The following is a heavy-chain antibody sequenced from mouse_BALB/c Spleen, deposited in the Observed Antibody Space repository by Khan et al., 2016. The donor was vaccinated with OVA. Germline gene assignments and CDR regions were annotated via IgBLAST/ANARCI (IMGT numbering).Heavy chain of an antibody. CDR2: INTYTGEP. CDR1: GYTFTNYG. Sequence: QIQLVQSGPELKKPGETVKISCKASGYTFTNYGMNWVKQSPGKALKWMGWINTYTGEPTYADDFKGRFAFSLETSASTTYLQINNLKNEDTATYFCARPPYFSYSLDHWGQGTSVTVSS. V-gene: IGHV9-3-1*01. CDR3: ARPPYFSYSLDH. D-gene: IGHD2-12*01. J-gene: IGHJ4*01.